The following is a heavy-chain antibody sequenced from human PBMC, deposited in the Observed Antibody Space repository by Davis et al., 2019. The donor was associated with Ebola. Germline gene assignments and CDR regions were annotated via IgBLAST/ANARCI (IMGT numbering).Heavy chain of an antibody. D-gene: IGHD3-16*01. CDR1: GGTFSTYT. V-gene: IGHV1-69*05. J-gene: IGHJ6*02. CDR3: ARRGVIWGIYGMDV. Sequence: SVPVSCKASGGTFSTYTFTWLRQAPAQGREWMGGIIPSFGAPTDAQRFQGRVTITTDESTRTAYMKLSSLTSEDTAVYFLARRGVIWGIYGMDVWGQGTTVTVSS. CDR2: IIPSFGAP.